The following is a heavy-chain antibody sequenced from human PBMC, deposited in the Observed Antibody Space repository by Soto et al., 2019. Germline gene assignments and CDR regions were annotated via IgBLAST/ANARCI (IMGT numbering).Heavy chain of an antibody. CDR3: AKDLAPITVPTFDF. Sequence: EVHLLESGGGLVQPGGSLRLSCVASKFPFTDFAMNWLRQAPGKGLEWVSAVSGRGDTTYYADSVNGRFTISRDNSQNIVCLQMRSTRAEDMGVYYWAKDLAPITVPTFDFWGQGTLVTVSS. CDR2: VSGRGDTT. V-gene: IGHV3-23*01. CDR1: KFPFTDFA. D-gene: IGHD1-7*01. J-gene: IGHJ4*02.